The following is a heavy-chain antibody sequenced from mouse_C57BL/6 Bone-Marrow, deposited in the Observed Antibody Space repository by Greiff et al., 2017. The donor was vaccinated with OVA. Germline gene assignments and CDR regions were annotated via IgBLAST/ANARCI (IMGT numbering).Heavy chain of an antibody. CDR1: GYTFTRYT. CDR3: ARNGYFFAY. D-gene: IGHD2-3*01. CDR2: INPSSGYT. V-gene: IGHV1-4*01. Sequence: QVQLQQSGAELARPGASVKMSCKASGYTFTRYTMHLVKQRPGQGLEWIGYINPSSGYTKYNQKFKDKATLTADKSSSTAYMQLSSLTSEDSAVYYCARNGYFFAYWGQGTLVTVSA. J-gene: IGHJ3*01.